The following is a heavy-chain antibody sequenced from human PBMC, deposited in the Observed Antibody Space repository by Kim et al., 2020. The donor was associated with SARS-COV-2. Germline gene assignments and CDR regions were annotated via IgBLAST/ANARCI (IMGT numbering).Heavy chain of an antibody. CDR3: ARGKKKQWLVHYYYYGMDV. D-gene: IGHD6-19*01. V-gene: IGHV3-11*05. CDR1: GFTFSDYY. CDR2: ISSSSSYT. Sequence: GGSLRLSCAASGFTFSDYYMSWIRQAPGKGLEWVSYISSSSSYTNYADSVKGRFTISRDNAKNSLYLQMNSLRAEDTAVYYCARGKKKQWLVHYYYYGMDVWGQGTTVTVSS. J-gene: IGHJ6*02.